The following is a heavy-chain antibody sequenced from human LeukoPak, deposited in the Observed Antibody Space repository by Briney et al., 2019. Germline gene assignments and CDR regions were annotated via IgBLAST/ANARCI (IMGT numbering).Heavy chain of an antibody. D-gene: IGHD2/OR15-2a*01. CDR2: IYYSGST. CDR3: ARMAVYGYYFDY. Sequence: PSETLSLTCTVSGGSISSSRYYWGWIRQPPGEGLEWIGSIYYSGSTYYNPSLKSRVTISVDTSNNQFSLKLSSVTAADTAVYYCARMAVYGYYFDYWGQGTLVTVSS. V-gene: IGHV4-39*01. CDR1: GGSISSSRYY. J-gene: IGHJ4*02.